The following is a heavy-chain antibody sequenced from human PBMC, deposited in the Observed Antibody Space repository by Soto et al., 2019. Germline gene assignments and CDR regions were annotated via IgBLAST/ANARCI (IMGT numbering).Heavy chain of an antibody. Sequence: PVGSLRLSCAASGFTFSSYGMHWVRQAPGKGLEWVAVISYDGSNKYYADSVKGRFTISRDNSKNTLYLQMNSLRAEDTAVYYCATWLLGFDYWGQGTLVTVSS. V-gene: IGHV3-30*03. J-gene: IGHJ4*02. D-gene: IGHD5-12*01. CDR3: ATWLLGFDY. CDR2: ISYDGSNK. CDR1: GFTFSSYG.